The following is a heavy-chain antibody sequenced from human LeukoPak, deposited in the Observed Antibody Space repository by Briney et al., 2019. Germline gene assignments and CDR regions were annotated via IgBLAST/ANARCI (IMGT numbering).Heavy chain of an antibody. D-gene: IGHD1-7*01. CDR3: ARVRLELLEYYYYMDV. J-gene: IGHJ6*03. V-gene: IGHV4-34*01. CDR2: IYHSGNT. CDR1: GGSFSGYY. Sequence: SETLSLTCAVSGGSFSGYYWSWIRQSPVKGLEWIGEIYHSGNTNYNPSLRSRVSILVDTSKNQFSLRLSSVTAADTAVYYCARVRLELLEYYYYMDVWDKGATVTVSS.